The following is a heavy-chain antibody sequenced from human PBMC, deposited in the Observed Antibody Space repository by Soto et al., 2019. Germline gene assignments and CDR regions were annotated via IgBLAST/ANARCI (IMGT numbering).Heavy chain of an antibody. CDR3: ARGKIAARRVLDY. CDR2: ISSSSSYI. J-gene: IGHJ4*02. V-gene: IGHV3-21*01. CDR1: GFTFSSYS. D-gene: IGHD6-6*01. Sequence: EVQLVESGGGLVKPGGSLRLSCAASGFTFSSYSMNWVHQAPGKGLEWVSSISSSSSYIYYADSVKGRFTISRDNAKNSLYLQMNSLRAEDTAVYYCARGKIAARRVLDYWGQGTLVTVSS.